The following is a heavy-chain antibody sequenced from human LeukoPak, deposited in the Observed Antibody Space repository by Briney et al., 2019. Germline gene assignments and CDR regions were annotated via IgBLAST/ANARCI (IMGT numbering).Heavy chain of an antibody. V-gene: IGHV3-48*02. J-gene: IGHJ3*02. D-gene: IGHD1-26*01. Sequence: GRSLRLSCSASGFTFSSYSMNWVRQAPGKGLEWVSYITGSSSTIYYADSVKGRFTISRDNAKNSLYLQMNSLRDEDTAVYYCARPRGSYYRDAFDIWGQGTVVTVSS. CDR1: GFTFSSYS. CDR2: ITGSSSTI. CDR3: ARPRGSYYRDAFDI.